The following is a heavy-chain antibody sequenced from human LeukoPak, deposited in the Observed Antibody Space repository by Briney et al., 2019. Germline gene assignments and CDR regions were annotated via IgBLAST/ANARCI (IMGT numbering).Heavy chain of an antibody. V-gene: IGHV3-23*01. CDR3: AKDYPLPPELRFLEWWRYDAFDI. J-gene: IGHJ3*02. CDR2: IRGSGDRT. CDR1: GFTFNNYA. D-gene: IGHD3-3*01. Sequence: QPGGSLRLSCAASGFTFNNYAMSWVRQAPGKGLEWVSAIRGSGDRTHYADSVKGRFTISRDNSKNTLYLQMNSLRAEDTAVYYCAKDYPLPPELRFLEWWRYDAFDIWGQGTMVTVSS.